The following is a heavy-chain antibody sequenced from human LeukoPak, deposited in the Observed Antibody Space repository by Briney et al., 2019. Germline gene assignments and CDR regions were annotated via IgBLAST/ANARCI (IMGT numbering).Heavy chain of an antibody. Sequence: PSETLSLTCTVSGGSISSSSYYWGWIRQPPGKGLEWIGSIHYSGSTYYNPSLKSRVTISVDTSKNQFSLKLSSVTAADTAVYYCARHGLTTVTLFDYWGQGTLVTVSS. CDR3: ARHGLTTVTLFDY. J-gene: IGHJ4*02. D-gene: IGHD4-17*01. V-gene: IGHV4-39*01. CDR2: IHYSGST. CDR1: GGSISSSSYY.